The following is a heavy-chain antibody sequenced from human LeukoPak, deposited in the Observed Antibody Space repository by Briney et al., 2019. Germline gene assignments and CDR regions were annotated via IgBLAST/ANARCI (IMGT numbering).Heavy chain of an antibody. CDR3: ARAIAVAAFDY. CDR2: ISYDGSNK. Sequence: GRSLRLSCAASGFTFSSYAMHWVRQAPGKGLEWVAVISYDGSNKYYADSVKGRFTISRVNSKNTLYLQMNSLRAEDTAVYYCARAIAVAAFDYWGQGTLVTVSS. J-gene: IGHJ4*02. V-gene: IGHV3-30-3*01. D-gene: IGHD6-19*01. CDR1: GFTFSSYA.